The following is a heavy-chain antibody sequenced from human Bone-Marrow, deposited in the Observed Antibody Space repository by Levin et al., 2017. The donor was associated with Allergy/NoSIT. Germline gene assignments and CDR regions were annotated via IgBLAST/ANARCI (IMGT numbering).Heavy chain of an antibody. CDR1: GFSFPSYS. V-gene: IGHV3-30*04. J-gene: IGHJ4*02. Sequence: LSLPCVASGFSFPSYSMHWVRQAPGKGLEWVAVISYDGINTYYADSVKGRFTISKDTSKKTLFLQMNSLRAEDTALYYCAKDGAQWLVPLFWGQGTLVTVSS. CDR3: AKDGAQWLVPLF. D-gene: IGHD6-19*01. CDR2: ISYDGINT.